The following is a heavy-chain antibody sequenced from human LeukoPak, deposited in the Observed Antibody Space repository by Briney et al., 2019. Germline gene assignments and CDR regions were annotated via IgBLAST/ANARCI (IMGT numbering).Heavy chain of an antibody. CDR3: ARDLWGSGWYTENWFDP. J-gene: IGHJ5*02. Sequence: GASVKVSCKASGYTFTSYAMHWVRQAPGQSLEWMGWINAGNGNTKYSQKFQGRVTITRDTSASTAYMELSSLRSEDTAVYYCARDLWGSGWYTENWFDPWGQGTLVTVSS. V-gene: IGHV1-3*01. D-gene: IGHD6-19*01. CDR1: GYTFTSYA. CDR2: INAGNGNT.